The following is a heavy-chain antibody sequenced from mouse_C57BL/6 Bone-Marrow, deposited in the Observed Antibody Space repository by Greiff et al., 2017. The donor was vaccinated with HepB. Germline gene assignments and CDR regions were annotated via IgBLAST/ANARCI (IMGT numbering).Heavy chain of an antibody. CDR3: ARRRESYDYDEAWFAY. Sequence: QVQLQQPGAELVRPGTSVKLSCKASGYTFTSYWMHWVKQRPGQGLEWIGVIDPSDSYTNYNQKFKGKATLTVDTSSSTAYMQLSSLTSEDSAVYYCARRRESYDYDEAWFAYWGQGTLVTVSA. V-gene: IGHV1-59*01. J-gene: IGHJ3*01. CDR2: IDPSDSYT. D-gene: IGHD2-4*01. CDR1: GYTFTSYW.